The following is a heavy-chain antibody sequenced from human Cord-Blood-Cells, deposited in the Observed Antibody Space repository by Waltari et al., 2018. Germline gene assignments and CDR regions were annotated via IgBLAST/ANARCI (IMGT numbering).Heavy chain of an antibody. CDR1: GFTFSRYS. V-gene: IGHV3-21*01. J-gene: IGHJ4*02. CDR2: ISSSSYI. D-gene: IGHD4-17*01. Sequence: EVQLVESGGGLVKPGGSLRLSCAASGFTFSRYSMNWVRQAPGKGLEWVSSISSSSYIYYADSVKGRFTISRDNAKNSLYLQMNSLRAEDTAVYYCARGGDYGDYPDYWGQGTLVTVSS. CDR3: ARGGDYGDYPDY.